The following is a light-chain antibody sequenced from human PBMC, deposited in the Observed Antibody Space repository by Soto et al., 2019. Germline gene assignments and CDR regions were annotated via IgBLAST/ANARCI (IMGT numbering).Light chain of an antibody. CDR1: QSISNW. V-gene: IGKV1-5*01. CDR2: DAS. CDR3: QQYNRLSYT. J-gene: IGKJ2*01. Sequence: DIQMTQSPSTLSASVGDTVTITCRASQSISNWLAWYQQKPGTAPNLLIYDASSLQSGVPSRFSGSGSGTEFTLTISSLQPVDFATYYCQQYNRLSYTFGQGTKLEIK.